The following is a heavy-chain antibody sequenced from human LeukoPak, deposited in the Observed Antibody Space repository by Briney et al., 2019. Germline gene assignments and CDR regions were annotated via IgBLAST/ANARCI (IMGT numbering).Heavy chain of an antibody. CDR3: ASIAAAGPVIFDS. CDR1: GFTFSSYA. J-gene: IGHJ4*02. D-gene: IGHD6-13*01. CDR2: ISYDGSNK. V-gene: IGHV3-30-3*01. Sequence: GRSLRLSCAASGFTFSSYAMHWVRQAPGKGLEWVAVISYDGSNKYYADSVKGRFTISRDNSKNTLYLQMNSLRAEDTAVYYCASIAAAGPVIFDSWGQXTLVTVSP.